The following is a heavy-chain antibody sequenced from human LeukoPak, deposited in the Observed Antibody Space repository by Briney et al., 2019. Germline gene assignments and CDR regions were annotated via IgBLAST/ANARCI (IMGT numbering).Heavy chain of an antibody. V-gene: IGHV1-69*04. D-gene: IGHD2-15*01. J-gene: IGHJ5*02. CDR1: GGTFSSYA. CDR2: IIPILGIA. CDR3: ARAGTVVVAENWFDP. Sequence: SVKVSCKASGGTFSSYAISWVRQAPGQGLERMGRIIPILGIANYAQKFQGRVTITADKSTSTAYMELSSLRSEDTAVYYCARAGTVVVAENWFDPWGQGTLVTVSS.